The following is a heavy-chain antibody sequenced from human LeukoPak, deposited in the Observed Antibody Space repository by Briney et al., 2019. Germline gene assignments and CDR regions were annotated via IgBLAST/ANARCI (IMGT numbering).Heavy chain of an antibody. CDR1: VGTFSSYA. CDR2: IIPIFGTA. V-gene: IGHV1-69*13. J-gene: IGHJ2*01. Sequence: SVKVSCKASVGTFSSYAISWVRQAPGQGLEWMGGIIPIFGTANYAQKFQGRVTITADESTSIAYMERSSLRSEDTAVYYCASDRYCSGGSCYSGGWYFDLWVRGTLVTVCS. CDR3: ASDRYCSGGSCYSGGWYFDL. D-gene: IGHD2-15*01.